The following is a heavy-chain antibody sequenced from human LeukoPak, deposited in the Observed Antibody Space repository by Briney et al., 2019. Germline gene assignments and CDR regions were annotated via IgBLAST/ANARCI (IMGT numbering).Heavy chain of an antibody. Sequence: PAETLSLTCTVSGGSINGYYWSWIRQPPGKGLEWIGYIYYNGATNYNSSLKSRVTISVDTSKNQISLTLTSLSAADTAVYYCAGDGFSNFHNFDYWGQGSLVTVSS. J-gene: IGHJ4*02. V-gene: IGHV4-59*01. D-gene: IGHD4-11*01. CDR1: GGSINGYY. CDR2: IYYNGAT. CDR3: AGDGFSNFHNFDY.